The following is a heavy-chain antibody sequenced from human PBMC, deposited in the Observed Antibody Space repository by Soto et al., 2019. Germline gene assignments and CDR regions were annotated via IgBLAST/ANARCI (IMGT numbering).Heavy chain of an antibody. D-gene: IGHD3-10*01. V-gene: IGHV3-21*06. CDR3: AREAEPFEVFDY. Sequence: PGGSLRLSCAASGFTFSGYRLNWVRQAPGKGLEWVSYISTSSSYIYYADSVKGRFTISRDDAKNSLYLQMDSLRAEDTAVYYCAREAEPFEVFDYWGRGTLVTVSS. J-gene: IGHJ4*02. CDR1: GFTFSGYR. CDR2: ISTSSSYI.